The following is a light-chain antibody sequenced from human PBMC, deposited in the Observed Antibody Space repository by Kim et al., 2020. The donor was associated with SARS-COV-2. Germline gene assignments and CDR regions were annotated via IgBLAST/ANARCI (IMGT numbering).Light chain of an antibody. CDR3: QQYGTSPLT. Sequence: EIVLTQSPATLSLSPGERAALSCRASQSVSSSYLAWYQQKPGQAPRLLIYGASSRATGIPDRFSGSGSGTDFTLTITRLEPDDFPVYYCQQYGTSPLTFGGGTKVDIK. J-gene: IGKJ4*01. V-gene: IGKV3-20*01. CDR2: GAS. CDR1: QSVSSSY.